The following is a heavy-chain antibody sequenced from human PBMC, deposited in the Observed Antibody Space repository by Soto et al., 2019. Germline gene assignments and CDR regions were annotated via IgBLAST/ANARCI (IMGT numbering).Heavy chain of an antibody. CDR1: GYTFTSYG. D-gene: IGHD4-17*01. CDR2: ISAYNGNT. V-gene: IGHV1-18*01. J-gene: IGHJ3*01. CDR3: ATYHDYGDYGDAFDF. Sequence: ASVKVSCKASGYTFTSYGISWVRQAPGQGLEWMGWISAYNGNTNYAQKLQGRVTMTTDTSTSTAYMELRSLRSDDTAVYYCATYHDYGDYGDAFDFWGQGTMVTVSS.